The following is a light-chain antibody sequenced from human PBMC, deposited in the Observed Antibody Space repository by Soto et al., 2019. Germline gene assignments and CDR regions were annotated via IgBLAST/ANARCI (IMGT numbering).Light chain of an antibody. Sequence: IQLTQSPSSLSASVGDRVTITCRASQGISNYLNWYQQKPGKAPKLLIYKASTLKSGVPSRFSGSGSGTESTLTISSLQPDDFATYYCQQYNSYSFAQGTKVNI. J-gene: IGKJ1*01. CDR1: QGISNY. CDR2: KAS. V-gene: IGKV1-5*03. CDR3: QQYNSYS.